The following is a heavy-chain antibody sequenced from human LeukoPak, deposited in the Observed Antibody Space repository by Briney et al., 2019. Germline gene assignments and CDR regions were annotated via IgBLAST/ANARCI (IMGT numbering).Heavy chain of an antibody. D-gene: IGHD1-7*01. CDR3: ARSSPIELLPFDP. V-gene: IGHV3-30-3*01. Sequence: GGSLRLSCAASGFTFSSYAMHWVRQAPGKGLEWVAVISYDGSNKYYADSVKGRFTISRDNSKNTLYLQMNSLRAEDTAVYYCARSSPIELLPFDPWGQGTLVTVSS. CDR2: ISYDGSNK. CDR1: GFTFSSYA. J-gene: IGHJ5*02.